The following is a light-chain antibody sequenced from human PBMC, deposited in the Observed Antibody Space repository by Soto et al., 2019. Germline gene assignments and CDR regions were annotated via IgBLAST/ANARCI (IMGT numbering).Light chain of an antibody. V-gene: IGKV1-12*01. CDR3: QQTRSFPYT. J-gene: IGKJ2*01. CDR2: GAS. Sequence: DIQLTQSPSSVSASVGDSVTLTCRASQAISTWLAWYQQRPGKAPQLLIFGASSLQSGVPSRFSGRGSGTDFILTISSLQPEDFATYYCQQTRSFPYTFGQGTKLDIK. CDR1: QAISTW.